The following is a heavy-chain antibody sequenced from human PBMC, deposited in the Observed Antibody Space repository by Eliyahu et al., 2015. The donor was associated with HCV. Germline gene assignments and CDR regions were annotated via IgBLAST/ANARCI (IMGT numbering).Heavy chain of an antibody. D-gene: IGHD1-26*01. CDR3: VREIDGRTAFDI. Sequence: SNSDYWNWIRQSPSRGLEWLGRTYYKSKWYSNYAISVMSRITISPDTSKNQFSLHLNSMTPDDTAVYYCVREIDGRTAFDIWGQGTTVTVSS. J-gene: IGHJ3*02. V-gene: IGHV6-1*01. CDR2: TYYKSKWYS. CDR1: SNSDY.